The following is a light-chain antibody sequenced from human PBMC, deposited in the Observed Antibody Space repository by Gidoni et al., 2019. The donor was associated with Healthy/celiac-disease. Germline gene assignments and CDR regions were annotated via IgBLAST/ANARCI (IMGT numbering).Light chain of an antibody. CDR1: QVIRND. J-gene: IGKJ1*01. V-gene: IGKV1-17*01. Sequence: DMKMNQSHSSLSASVGDRVTITCRASQVIRNDLGWYQQKPGKAPKRLIYAASRLQRGVPTMFSGSGSATEFTLTISLLPPEYFSTYYCLHHNSYPWTFGQGTKVEIK. CDR3: LHHNSYPWT. CDR2: AAS.